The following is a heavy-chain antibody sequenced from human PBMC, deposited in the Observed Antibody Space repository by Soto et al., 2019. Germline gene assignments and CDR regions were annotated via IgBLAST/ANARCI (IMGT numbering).Heavy chain of an antibody. D-gene: IGHD5-12*01. CDR3: ARRGHIVATQIWGYRY. CDR1: GGSFSGYY. J-gene: IGHJ4*02. CDR2: INHSGST. V-gene: IGHV4-34*01. Sequence: SETLSLTCAVYGGSFSGYYWSWIRQPPGKGLEWIGEINHSGSTNYNPSLKSRVTISVDTSKNQFSLKLSSVTAADTAVYYCARRGHIVATQIWGYRYWGQGTLVTVSS.